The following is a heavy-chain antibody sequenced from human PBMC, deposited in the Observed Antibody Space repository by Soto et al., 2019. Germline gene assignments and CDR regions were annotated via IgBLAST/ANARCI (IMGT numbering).Heavy chain of an antibody. J-gene: IGHJ4*02. CDR2: IYYSGGT. CDR3: ARGSRYYDFWSGYYQSDLFDY. Sequence: SETLSLTCTVSGGSISSYYWSWIRQPPGKGLEWIGYIYYSGGTNYNPSLKSRVTISVDTSKNQFSLKLSSVTAADTAVYYCARGSRYYDFWSGYYQSDLFDYWGQGTLVTVSS. CDR1: GGSISSYY. D-gene: IGHD3-3*01. V-gene: IGHV4-59*01.